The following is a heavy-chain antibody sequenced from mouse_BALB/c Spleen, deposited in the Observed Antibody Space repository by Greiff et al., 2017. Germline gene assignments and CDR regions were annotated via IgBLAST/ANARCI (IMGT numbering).Heavy chain of an antibody. CDR2: IYPGNSDT. CDR3: PIYYDYDYFDY. J-gene: IGHJ2*01. CDR1: GYTFTSYW. V-gene: IGHV1-5*01. D-gene: IGHD2-4*01. Sequence: EVQLQQSGTVLARPGASVKMSCKASGYTFTSYWMHWVKQRPGQGLEWIGAIYPGNSDTSYNQKFKGKAKLTAVTSTSTAYMELSSLTNEDSAVYYCPIYYDYDYFDYWGQGTTLTVSS.